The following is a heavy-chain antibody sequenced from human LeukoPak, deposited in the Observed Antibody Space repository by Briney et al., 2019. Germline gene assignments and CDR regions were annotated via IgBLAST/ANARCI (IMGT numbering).Heavy chain of an antibody. CDR1: GGTFSSYA. CDR2: IIPIFGTA. CDR3: ARESGRGYSGYDSLDY. D-gene: IGHD5-12*01. Sequence: ASVKVSCKASGGTFSSYAISWVRQAPGQGLEWMGGIIPIFGTANYAQKFQGRVTITADKSTSTAYMELSSLRSEDTAVYYCARESGRGYSGYDSLDYWGQGTLVTVSS. V-gene: IGHV1-69*06. J-gene: IGHJ4*02.